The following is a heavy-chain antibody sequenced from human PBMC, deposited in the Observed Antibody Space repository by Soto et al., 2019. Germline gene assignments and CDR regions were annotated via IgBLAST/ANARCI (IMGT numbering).Heavy chain of an antibody. Sequence: SETLSLTCTVSGGSISSYYWSWIRQPPGKGLEWIGYIYYSGSTNYNPSLKSRVTISVDTSKNQFSLKLSSVTAADTAVYYCARGADAITSPNFDYWGQGTLVTVSS. CDR2: IYYSGST. J-gene: IGHJ4*02. CDR3: ARGADAITSPNFDY. D-gene: IGHD5-12*01. CDR1: GGSISSYY. V-gene: IGHV4-59*12.